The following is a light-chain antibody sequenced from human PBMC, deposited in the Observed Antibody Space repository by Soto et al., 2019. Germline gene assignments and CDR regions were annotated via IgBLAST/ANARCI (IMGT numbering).Light chain of an antibody. V-gene: IGLV2-23*01. CDR2: EGS. CDR3: CSYAGSSTVV. CDR1: RSDVGSYNL. J-gene: IGLJ2*01. Sequence: QSALTQPASVSGSPGQSITISCTGPRSDVGSYNLVSWYQQHPGKAPKLMIYEGSKRPSGVSNRFSGSKSGNTASLTISGLQAEDEADYYCCSYAGSSTVVFGGGTKLTVL.